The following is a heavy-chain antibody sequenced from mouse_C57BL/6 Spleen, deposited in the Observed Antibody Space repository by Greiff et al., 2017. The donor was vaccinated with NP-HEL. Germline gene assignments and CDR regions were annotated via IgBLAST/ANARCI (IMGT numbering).Heavy chain of an antibody. D-gene: IGHD3-2*02. Sequence: EVKLVESEGGLVQPGSSMKLSCTASGFTFSDYYMAWVRQVPEKGLEWVANINYDGSSTYYLDSLKSRFIISRDNAKNILYLQMSSLKSEDTATYYCARDDGGSSGYGFAYWGQGTLVTVSA. V-gene: IGHV5-16*01. CDR1: GFTFSDYY. J-gene: IGHJ3*01. CDR3: ARDDGGSSGYGFAY. CDR2: INYDGSST.